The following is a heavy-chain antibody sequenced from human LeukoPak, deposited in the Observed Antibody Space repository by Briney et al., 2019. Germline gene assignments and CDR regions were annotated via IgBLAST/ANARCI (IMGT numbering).Heavy chain of an antibody. J-gene: IGHJ3*02. V-gene: IGHV3-21*01. D-gene: IGHD3-22*01. CDR1: GFTFSSYS. CDR3: ARDMDYYDSRASLAFDI. CDR2: ISSSSSYI. Sequence: GGSLRLSCAASGFTFSSYSVNWVRQAPGKGLEWVSSISSSSSYIYYADSVKGRFTISRDNAKNSLYLQINSLRVEDTAVYYCARDMDYYDSRASLAFDIWGQGTVVTVSS.